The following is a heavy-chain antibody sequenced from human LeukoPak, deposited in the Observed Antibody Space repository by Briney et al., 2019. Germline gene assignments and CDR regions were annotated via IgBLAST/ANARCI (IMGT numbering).Heavy chain of an antibody. CDR1: GFTFSSYV. CDR3: AKDMGVRGVFDY. CDR2: ISGSGTST. J-gene: IGHJ4*02. D-gene: IGHD3-10*01. V-gene: IGHV3-23*01. Sequence: GGSLRLSCAASGFTFSSYVMSWVRQAPGKGLEWVSGISGSGTSTYYADSVKGRFTISRDNSKNTLYLQMNSLRAEDTAVYYCAKDMGVRGVFDYWGQGTLVTVSS.